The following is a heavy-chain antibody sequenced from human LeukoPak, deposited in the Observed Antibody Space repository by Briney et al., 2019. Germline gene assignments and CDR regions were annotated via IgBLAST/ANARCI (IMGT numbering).Heavy chain of an antibody. CDR1: GGTFSSYA. CDR3: AGEAFGVVPSGNYYYYGMDV. CDR2: IIPIFGTA. Sequence: SVKVSCKASGGTFSSYAISWVRQAPGQGLEWMGGIIPIFGTANYAQKFQGRVTITADESTSTAYMELSSLRSEDTAVYYCAGEAFGVVPSGNYYYYGMDVWGQGTTVTVSS. V-gene: IGHV1-69*01. D-gene: IGHD3-3*01. J-gene: IGHJ6*02.